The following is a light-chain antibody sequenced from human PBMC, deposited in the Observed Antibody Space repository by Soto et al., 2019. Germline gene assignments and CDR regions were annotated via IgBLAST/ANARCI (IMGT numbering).Light chain of an antibody. CDR1: GGDIGSSKL. Sequence: QSVLTQPASVSGSPGQSITISCTGSGGDIGSSKLISWYQHHPGKSPKLIVFEGTDRPSGVSDRFSGSKSGNTASLTISGLQAEDEADYYCCSYSGGWVFGGGTKLTVL. CDR3: CSYSGGWV. V-gene: IGLV2-23*01. J-gene: IGLJ3*02. CDR2: EGT.